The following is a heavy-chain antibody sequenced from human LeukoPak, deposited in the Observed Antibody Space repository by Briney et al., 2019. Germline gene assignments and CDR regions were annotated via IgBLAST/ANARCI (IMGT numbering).Heavy chain of an antibody. Sequence: GGSLRLSCAASGFTFSSYAMSWVRQAPGKGLEWVSAISGSGGSTYYADSVKGRFTISRDNSKNTLYLQMNSLRAEDTAAYYCAKDLVRGVTNTVSGWFDPWGQGTLVTVSS. CDR2: ISGSGGST. CDR3: AKDLVRGVTNTVSGWFDP. CDR1: GFTFSSYA. J-gene: IGHJ5*02. V-gene: IGHV3-23*01. D-gene: IGHD3-10*01.